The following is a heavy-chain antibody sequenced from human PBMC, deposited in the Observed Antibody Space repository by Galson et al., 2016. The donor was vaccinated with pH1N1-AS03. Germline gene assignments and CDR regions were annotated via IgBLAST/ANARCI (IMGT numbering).Heavy chain of an antibody. Sequence: SETLSLTCTVSGGSINSSSYYWGWIRQPPGKGLEWIGNIFYSGNTYYNPSLQCRVTISVDTSKNQFSLKRSSVTAADTAMYNCARIRPHYDFLTGYYMGKNWFDPWGQGTLVTVSS. CDR3: ARIRPHYDFLTGYYMGKNWFDP. D-gene: IGHD3-9*01. CDR2: IFYSGNT. V-gene: IGHV4-39*07. J-gene: IGHJ5*02. CDR1: GGSINSSSYY.